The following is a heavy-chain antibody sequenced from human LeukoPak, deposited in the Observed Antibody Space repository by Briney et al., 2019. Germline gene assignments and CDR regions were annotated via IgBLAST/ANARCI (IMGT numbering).Heavy chain of an antibody. D-gene: IGHD3-22*01. CDR3: ARGGQIVTYYYDSSGYYFDY. CDR1: GGSISSGSYY. Sequence: SETLSLTCTVSGGSISSGSYYWSWIRQPAGKGLEWIGRIYTSGSTNYNPSLKSRVTISVDTSKNQFSLKLSSVTAADTAVYYCARGGQIVTYYYDSSGYYFDYWGQGTLVTVSS. V-gene: IGHV4-61*02. J-gene: IGHJ4*02. CDR2: IYTSGST.